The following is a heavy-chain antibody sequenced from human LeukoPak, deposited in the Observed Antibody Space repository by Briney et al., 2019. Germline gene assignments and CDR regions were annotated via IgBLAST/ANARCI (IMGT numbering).Heavy chain of an antibody. CDR3: ARGITSGPRRYDVRNFDY. D-gene: IGHD3-3*01. J-gene: IGHJ4*02. CDR1: GFTFSSYG. CDR2: ISSSSSYI. Sequence: GGSLRLSCAASGFTFSSYGMSWVRQAPGKGLEWVSSISSSSSYIYYADSVKGRFTISRDNAKNSLYLQMNSLRAEDTAVYYCARGITSGPRRYDVRNFDYWGQGTPVTVSS. V-gene: IGHV3-21*06.